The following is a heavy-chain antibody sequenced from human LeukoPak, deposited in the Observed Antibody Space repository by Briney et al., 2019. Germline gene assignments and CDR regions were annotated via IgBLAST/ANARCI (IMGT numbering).Heavy chain of an antibody. J-gene: IGHJ3*02. V-gene: IGHV3-33*01. CDR1: GFTFSSYG. D-gene: IGHD3-22*01. Sequence: PGRSLRLSCAASGFTFSSYGMHWVRQAPGKGLEWVALIWYDGSDRFYADSVKARFTISRDNSKNTLYLQMNSLRAEDTAVYYCARVKTIVVAGAFDIWGQGTMVTVSS. CDR2: IWYDGSDR. CDR3: ARVKTIVVAGAFDI.